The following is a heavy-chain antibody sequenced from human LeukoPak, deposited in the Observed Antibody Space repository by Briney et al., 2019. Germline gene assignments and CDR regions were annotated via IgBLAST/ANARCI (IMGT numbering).Heavy chain of an antibody. V-gene: IGHV3-7*01. D-gene: IGHD3-10*01. J-gene: IGHJ4*02. CDR3: ARVVGSLWFGELLPYFDS. Sequence: PGGSLRLSCAASGFTFSNFWMSWVRQAPGKGLEWVANIKQDGSERYYVDSVKGRFTISRDNAKNSLYLLLSSLRAEDTAVYYCARVVGSLWFGELLPYFDSWGQGTLVTVSS. CDR1: GFTFSNFW. CDR2: IKQDGSER.